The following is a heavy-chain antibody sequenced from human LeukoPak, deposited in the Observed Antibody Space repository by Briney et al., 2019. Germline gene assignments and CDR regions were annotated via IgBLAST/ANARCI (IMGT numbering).Heavy chain of an antibody. Sequence: GESLKISCKGSGYSFTSYWIGWVRQMPGKGLEWMGIIYPGDSDTRYSPSFQGQVTISADKSISTAYLQWSSLKASDTAMYYCARHYSSPLGNYYGMDVWGQGTTVTVSS. J-gene: IGHJ6*02. D-gene: IGHD6-13*01. V-gene: IGHV5-51*01. CDR2: IYPGDSDT. CDR1: GYSFTSYW. CDR3: ARHYSSPLGNYYGMDV.